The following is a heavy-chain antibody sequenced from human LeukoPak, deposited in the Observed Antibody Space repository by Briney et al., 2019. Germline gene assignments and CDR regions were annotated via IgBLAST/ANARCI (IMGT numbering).Heavy chain of an antibody. D-gene: IGHD1-1*01. J-gene: IGHJ4*02. CDR2: INHSGST. CDR3: ARDPPTWERPIDY. CDR1: GGSFSGYY. Sequence: PSETLSLTCAVYGGSFSGYYWSWIRQPPGKGLEWIGEINHSGSTNYNPSLKSRVTISVDTSKNQFSLKLSSVTAADTAVYYCARDPPTWERPIDYWGQGTLVTVSS. V-gene: IGHV4-34*01.